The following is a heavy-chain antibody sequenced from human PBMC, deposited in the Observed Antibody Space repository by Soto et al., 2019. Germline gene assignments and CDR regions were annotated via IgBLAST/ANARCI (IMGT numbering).Heavy chain of an antibody. CDR1: GYTYTSYA. V-gene: IGHV1-3*01. CDR2: INAGNGNT. J-gene: IGHJ4*02. CDR3: ARGISPYDFDY. D-gene: IGHD1-20*01. Sequence: ASVKVSCKASGYTYTSYAMHWVRQAPGQRLEWMGWINAGNGNTKYSQKFQGRVTITRDTSASTAYMELSSLRSEDTAVYYCARGISPYDFDYWGQGTLVTAPQ.